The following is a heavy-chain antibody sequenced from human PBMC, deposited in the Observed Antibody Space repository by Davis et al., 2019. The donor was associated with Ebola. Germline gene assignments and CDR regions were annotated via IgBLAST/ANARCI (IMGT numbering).Heavy chain of an antibody. V-gene: IGHV4-34*01. D-gene: IGHD3-9*01. CDR1: GGSFSGYY. Sequence: MPSETLSLTCAVYGGSFSGYYWSWIRQPPGKGLEWIGEINHSGSTNYNPSLKSRVTISVDTSKNQFSLKLSSVTAADTAVYYCARASPHYDILTGYLYYFDYWGQGTLVTVSS. CDR3: ARASPHYDILTGYLYYFDY. CDR2: INHSGST. J-gene: IGHJ4*02.